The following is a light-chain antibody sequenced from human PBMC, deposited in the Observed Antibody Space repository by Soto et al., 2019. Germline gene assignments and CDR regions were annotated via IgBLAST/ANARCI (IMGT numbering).Light chain of an antibody. V-gene: IGKV3-20*01. CDR3: QQYGSSRT. CDR1: QSVSSSY. Sequence: EIVLTQSPGTLSLSPGERATLSCRASQSVSSSYLAWYQQKPGQAPRLLIYGASSRATGIPNRFSSSGSETDYTLTSSRLEPEDFAVYYWQQYGSSRTFGQGTKVEIK. CDR2: GAS. J-gene: IGKJ1*01.